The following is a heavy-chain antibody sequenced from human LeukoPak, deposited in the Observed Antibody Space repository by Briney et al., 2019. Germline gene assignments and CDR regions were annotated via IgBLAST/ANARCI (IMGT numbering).Heavy chain of an antibody. D-gene: IGHD3-22*01. V-gene: IGHV4-30-4*08. CDR1: GGSISSGDYY. Sequence: SETLSLTCTVSGGSISSGDYYWSWIRQPPGKGLEWIGYIYYSGSTYYNPSLKSRVTISVDTSKNQFSLKLSSVTAADTAVYYCARSKDSSGYTDAFDIWGQGTMVTVSS. CDR2: IYYSGST. CDR3: ARSKDSSGYTDAFDI. J-gene: IGHJ3*02.